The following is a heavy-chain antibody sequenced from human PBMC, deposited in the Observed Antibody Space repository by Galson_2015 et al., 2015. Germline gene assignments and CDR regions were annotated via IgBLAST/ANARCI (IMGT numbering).Heavy chain of an antibody. V-gene: IGHV1-3*01. CDR1: GYRFTGSP. CDR3: ARDLAAAKWEAFGI. Sequence: SVKVSCKASGYRFTGSPMHWVRQAPGQRLEWMGWINGANGYTKYSQNFQGRVTITRDTSASTAYMELTSLRSEDTAVYYCARDLAAAKWEAFGIWGQGTVVTVSS. D-gene: IGHD6-13*01. J-gene: IGHJ3*02. CDR2: INGANGYT.